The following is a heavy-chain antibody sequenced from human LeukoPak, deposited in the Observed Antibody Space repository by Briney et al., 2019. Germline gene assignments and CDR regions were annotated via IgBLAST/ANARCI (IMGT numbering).Heavy chain of an antibody. J-gene: IGHJ6*02. D-gene: IGHD2-8*01. Sequence: GGSLRLSCAASGFTFSTYEMSWVRQAPGKGLEWVSCISSSGSATLYADSVKGRFNISRDNAKNSLYLQMNSLRAEDTAVYYCASSGCTNGVCYSYYGMDVWGQGTTVTVSS. V-gene: IGHV3-48*03. CDR3: ASSGCTNGVCYSYYGMDV. CDR1: GFTFSTYE. CDR2: ISSSGSAT.